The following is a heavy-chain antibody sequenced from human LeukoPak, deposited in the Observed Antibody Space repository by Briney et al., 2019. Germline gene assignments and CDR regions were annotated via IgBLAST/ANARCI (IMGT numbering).Heavy chain of an antibody. J-gene: IGHJ4*02. CDR1: GGSFSNYA. Sequence: GASVKVSCKASGGSFSNYATSWVRQAPGQGLEWMGWMNPNSGNTGYAQKFQGRVTITRNTSISTAYMELSSLRSEDTAVYYCARASVGATSPYYFDYWGQGTLVTVSS. V-gene: IGHV1-8*01. CDR2: MNPNSGNT. CDR3: ARASVGATSPYYFDY. D-gene: IGHD1-26*01.